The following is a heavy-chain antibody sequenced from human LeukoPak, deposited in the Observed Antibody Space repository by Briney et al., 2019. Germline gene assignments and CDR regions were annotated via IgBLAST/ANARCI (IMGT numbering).Heavy chain of an antibody. Sequence: GGSLRLSCAASGFTFSSYAMSWVRQAPGKGLEWVSSISSSSYIYYADSVKGRFTISRDNAKNSLYLQMNSLRAEDTAVYYCATGGQLVPLNYWGQGTLVTVSS. J-gene: IGHJ4*02. V-gene: IGHV3-21*01. D-gene: IGHD6-6*01. CDR1: GFTFSSYA. CDR3: ATGGQLVPLNY. CDR2: ISSSSYI.